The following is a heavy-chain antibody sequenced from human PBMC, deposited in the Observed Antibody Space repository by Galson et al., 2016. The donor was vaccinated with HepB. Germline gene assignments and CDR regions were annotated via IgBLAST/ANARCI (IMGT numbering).Heavy chain of an antibody. CDR1: GFTFSSYW. CDR2: IRGNGGAP. J-gene: IGHJ4*02. D-gene: IGHD5-24*01. CDR3: ERDHGGYNSMDY. V-gene: IGHV3-74*01. Sequence: SVRLSCAASGFTFSSYWMHWVRQAPGKGLVWVSRIRGNGGAPSYADSVRGRFTISRDNAKNTLYLQMNSLRVEDTAVYYCERDHGGYNSMDYWGQGTLVTVSS.